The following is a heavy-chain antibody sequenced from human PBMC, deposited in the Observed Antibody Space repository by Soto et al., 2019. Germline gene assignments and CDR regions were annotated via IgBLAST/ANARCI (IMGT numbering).Heavy chain of an antibody. Sequence: QLQLQESGPGLVKPSETLSLTCTVSTDSSSFTNSYWGWIRQPPGKGLQWIGRSSYNGGTFYNPSLKGRVVISFDTSKKQSALHVTSVTAADTAVYFCARHRIEVVWRGFDFWGQGSPVTVSS. D-gene: IGHD3-10*01. CDR1: TDSSSFTNSY. V-gene: IGHV4-39*01. CDR3: ARHRIEVVWRGFDF. J-gene: IGHJ4*02. CDR2: SSYNGGT.